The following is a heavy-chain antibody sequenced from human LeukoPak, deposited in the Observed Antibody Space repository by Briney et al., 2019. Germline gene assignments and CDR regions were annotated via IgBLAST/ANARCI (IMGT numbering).Heavy chain of an antibody. D-gene: IGHD2-2*01. CDR2: IYSSGTT. CDR1: GGSISSGSYY. V-gene: IGHV4-61*10. CDR3: ARDLRGTSAFDY. Sequence: SETLSFTCTVSGGSISSGSYYWSWIRQPAGKGLEWIAYIYSSGTTNYNPSLKSRATISIDTSKNQFSLKLSSVTAADTAVYYCARDLRGTSAFDYWGQGTLVTVSS. J-gene: IGHJ4*02.